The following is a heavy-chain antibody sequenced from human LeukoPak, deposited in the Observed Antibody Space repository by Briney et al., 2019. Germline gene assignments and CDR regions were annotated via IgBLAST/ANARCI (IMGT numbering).Heavy chain of an antibody. J-gene: IGHJ6*02. V-gene: IGHV3-23*01. CDR2: ISGSGGST. D-gene: IGHD5-18*01. Sequence: PGGSLRLSCAASGFTFSSYATGWVRQAPGKGLEWVSAISGSGGSTYYADSVKGRFTISRDNSKNTLYLQMNSLRAEDTAVYYCAAAPSPDVDTAMVYYYGMDVWGQGTTVTVSS. CDR1: GFTFSSYA. CDR3: AAAPSPDVDTAMVYYYGMDV.